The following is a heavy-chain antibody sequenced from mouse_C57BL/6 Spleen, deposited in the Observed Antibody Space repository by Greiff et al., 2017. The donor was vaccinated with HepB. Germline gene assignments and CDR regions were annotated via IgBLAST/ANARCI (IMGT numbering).Heavy chain of an antibody. V-gene: IGHV14-4*01. Sequence: EVMLVESGAELVRPGASVKLSCTASGFNIKDDYMHWVKQRPEQGLEWIGWIDPENGDTEYASKFQGKATITADTSSNTAYLQLSSLTSEDTAVYYCTTVGSGFDYWGQGTTLTVSS. J-gene: IGHJ2*01. CDR3: TTVGSGFDY. D-gene: IGHD3-2*02. CDR2: IDPENGDT. CDR1: GFNIKDDY.